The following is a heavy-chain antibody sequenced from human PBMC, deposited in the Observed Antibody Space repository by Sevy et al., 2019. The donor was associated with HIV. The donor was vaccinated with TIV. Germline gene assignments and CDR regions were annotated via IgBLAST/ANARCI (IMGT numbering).Heavy chain of an antibody. V-gene: IGHV1-8*01. Sequence: ASVKVSCKASGYTFTFYDINWVRQAAAQGLEWVGWMNPNSGNTGYAQKFQGSVTMTSNTSISTAYMVLSSLRSEETAVFYCARGASLYSSSFIEYDYWGQGTLVTVSS. CDR3: ARGASLYSSSFIEYDY. CDR1: GYTFTFYD. CDR2: MNPNSGNT. J-gene: IGHJ4*02. D-gene: IGHD6-6*01.